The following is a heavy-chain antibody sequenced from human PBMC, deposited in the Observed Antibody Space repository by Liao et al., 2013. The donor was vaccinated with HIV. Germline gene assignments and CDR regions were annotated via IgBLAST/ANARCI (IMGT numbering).Heavy chain of an antibody. CDR3: ATRVQNWFDP. CDR2: VYYSGST. D-gene: IGHD1/OR15-1a*01. V-gene: IGHV4-61*02. Sequence: QVQLQESGPGLVKPSQTLSLTCTVSGGSFSSGSYYWNWIRQPAGKGLEWIGTVYYSGSTYYNPSLKSRVTISVDTSKNQFSLKLNSVTAADTAVYYCATRVQNWFDPWGQGTLVTVSS. CDR1: GGSFSSGSYY. J-gene: IGHJ5*02.